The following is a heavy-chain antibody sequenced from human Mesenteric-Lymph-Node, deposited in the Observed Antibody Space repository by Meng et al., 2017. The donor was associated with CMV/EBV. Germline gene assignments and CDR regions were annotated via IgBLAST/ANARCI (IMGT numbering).Heavy chain of an antibody. D-gene: IGHD3-22*01. V-gene: IGHV3-48*03. CDR3: AKEVDGAYYCPDP. CDR2: ISSSGSTI. Sequence: GESLKIPCGASGFTFSSYEMNWVRQAPGKGLEWVSYISSSGSTIYYADPVKGRFTISRDNAKNSLYLQMNSLRAEDTAVYYCAKEVDGAYYCPDPWGQGTLVTVSS. J-gene: IGHJ5*02. CDR1: GFTFSSYE.